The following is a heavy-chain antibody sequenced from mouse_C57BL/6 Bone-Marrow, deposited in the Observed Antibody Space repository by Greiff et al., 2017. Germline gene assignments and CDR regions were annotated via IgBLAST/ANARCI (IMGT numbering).Heavy chain of an antibody. CDR2: IDPETGGT. D-gene: IGHD2-5*01. J-gene: IGHJ4*01. CDR1: GYTFTDYE. Sequence: VQLQQSGAELVRPGASVTLSCKASGYTFTDYEMHWVKQTPVHGLEWIGAIDPETGGTAYNQKFKGKAILTADKSSGTAYMELRSLTSEDSAVYCCTREGVLYCSNDGAMDYWGQGTSVTFSS. V-gene: IGHV1-15*01. CDR3: TREGVLYCSNDGAMDY.